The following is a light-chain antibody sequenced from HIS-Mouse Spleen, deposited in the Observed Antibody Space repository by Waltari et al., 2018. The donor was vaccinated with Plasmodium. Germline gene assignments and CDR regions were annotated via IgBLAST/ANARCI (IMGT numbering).Light chain of an antibody. CDR2: EDS. CDR1: ALPKKY. V-gene: IGLV3-10*01. Sequence: SYELTQPPSVSVSPGQTARITCYGDALPKKYAYWYQQKSGQAPVLVIYEDSKRPSGSPERFSGSSSGTMATLTISGAQVEDEADYYCYSTDSSGNHRVFGGGTKLTVL. J-gene: IGLJ3*02. CDR3: YSTDSSGNHRV.